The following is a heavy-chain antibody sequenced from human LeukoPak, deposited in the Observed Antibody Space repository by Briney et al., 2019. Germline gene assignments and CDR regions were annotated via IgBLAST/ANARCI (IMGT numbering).Heavy chain of an antibody. CDR3: ARDPTYLYGNYVHRFDY. J-gene: IGHJ4*02. CDR2: ISSSGSTI. D-gene: IGHD4-11*01. V-gene: IGHV3-48*03. CDR1: GFTFSSYK. Sequence: GGSLRLSCAASGFTFSSYKMNWVRQAPGKGLEWVSYISSSGSTIYYADSVKGRFTISRDNAKNSLFLQMNSLRAEDTAVYYCARDPTYLYGNYVHRFDYWGQGTLVTVSS.